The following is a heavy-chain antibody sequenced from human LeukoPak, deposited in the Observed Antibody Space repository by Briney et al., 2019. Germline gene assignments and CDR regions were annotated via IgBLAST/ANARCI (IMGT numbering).Heavy chain of an antibody. J-gene: IGHJ4*02. CDR3: ATEDGYNSNFDY. D-gene: IGHD5-24*01. CDR1: GGSVSSGSYY. V-gene: IGHV4-61*01. CDR2: IYYSGST. Sequence: SETLSLTCTVSGGSVSSGSYYWSWLRQPPGKGLEWIGYIYYSGSTNYNPSLKSRVTISVDAPKNQFSLKLSSVTAADTAVYYCATEDGYNSNFDYWGQGTLVSVSS.